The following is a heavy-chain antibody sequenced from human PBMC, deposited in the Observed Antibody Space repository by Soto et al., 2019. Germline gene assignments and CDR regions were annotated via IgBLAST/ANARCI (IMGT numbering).Heavy chain of an antibody. CDR3: ARDDSYCSSTSCPPDY. Sequence: GGSLRLSCAASGFTFSSYWMSWVRQAPGKGLEWVANIKQDGSEKYYVDSVKGRFTISRDNAKNSLYLQMNSLRAEDTAVYYCARDDSYCSSTSCPPDYWGQGTLVTVSS. D-gene: IGHD2-2*01. CDR2: IKQDGSEK. CDR1: GFTFSSYW. V-gene: IGHV3-7*01. J-gene: IGHJ4*02.